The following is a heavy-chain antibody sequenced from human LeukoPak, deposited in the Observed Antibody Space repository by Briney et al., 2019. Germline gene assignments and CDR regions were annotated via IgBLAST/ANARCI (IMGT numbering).Heavy chain of an antibody. CDR3: ARLLSRYSSTGGGY. Sequence: ASVKVSCKASGYTFTGYYKHWVRQAPGQGLEWMGWINPNSGGTNYAQKFQGRVTMTRDTSISTAYMELSRLRSDDTAVYYCARLLSRYSSTGGGYWGQGTLVTVSS. CDR2: INPNSGGT. D-gene: IGHD6-13*01. V-gene: IGHV1-2*02. CDR1: GYTFTGYY. J-gene: IGHJ4*02.